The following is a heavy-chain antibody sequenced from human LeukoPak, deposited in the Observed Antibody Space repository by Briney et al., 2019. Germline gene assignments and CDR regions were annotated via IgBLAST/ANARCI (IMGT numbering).Heavy chain of an antibody. CDR2: MNPNSGNT. CDR1: GYTFTSYD. D-gene: IGHD3-3*01. Sequence: GASVKVSCKASGYTFTSYDINWVRQAPGQGLEWMGWMNPNSGNTGYAQKFQGRVTMTRNTSISTAYMELSSLRSEDTAVYYCARGRLGDFWSGYSFTSYYGMDVWGQGTTVTVSS. CDR3: ARGRLGDFWSGYSFTSYYGMDV. J-gene: IGHJ6*02. V-gene: IGHV1-8*01.